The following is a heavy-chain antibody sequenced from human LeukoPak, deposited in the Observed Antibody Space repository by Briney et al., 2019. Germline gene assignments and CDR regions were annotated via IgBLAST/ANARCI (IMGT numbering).Heavy chain of an antibody. Sequence: SETLSLTCTVSGGSISSYYWSWIRQPPGKGLEWIGYIYYSGSTNYNPSLKSRVTISVDTSKNQFSLKLSSVTAADTAVYYCARIGAMARHFDYWGQGTLVTVSS. V-gene: IGHV4-59*12. CDR1: GGSISSYY. J-gene: IGHJ4*02. D-gene: IGHD3-10*01. CDR3: ARIGAMARHFDY. CDR2: IYYSGST.